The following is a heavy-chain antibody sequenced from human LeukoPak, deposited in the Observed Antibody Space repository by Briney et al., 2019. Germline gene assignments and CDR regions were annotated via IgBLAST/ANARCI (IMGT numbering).Heavy chain of an antibody. D-gene: IGHD5-12*01. CDR1: GGSISSGDYY. V-gene: IGHV4-30-4*01. CDR3: ARGFSGVATVDR. Sequence: SQTLSLTCTVSGGSISSGDYYWSWIRQPPGKGLEWIGYIYYSGSTYYNPSLKSRVTISVDTSKNQFSLKLSSVTAADTAVYYCARGFSGVATVDRWGQGTLVTVSS. CDR2: IYYSGST. J-gene: IGHJ4*02.